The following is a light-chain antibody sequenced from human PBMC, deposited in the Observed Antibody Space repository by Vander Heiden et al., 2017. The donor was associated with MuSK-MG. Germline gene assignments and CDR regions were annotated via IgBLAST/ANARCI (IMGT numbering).Light chain of an antibody. CDR3: CSFAGNPYV. J-gene: IGLJ1*01. V-gene: IGLV2-11*01. CDR2: GVT. CDR1: SSAGGGYDY. Sequence: QSALTQPRSVSGSPGQSVTISCTGTSSAGGGYDYVSSYQQHQGKATTAMIYGVTKRPSGVPDRFSGSTSGNTAFLTISGLQTEDEADYYCCSFAGNPYVFGTGTKVTVL.